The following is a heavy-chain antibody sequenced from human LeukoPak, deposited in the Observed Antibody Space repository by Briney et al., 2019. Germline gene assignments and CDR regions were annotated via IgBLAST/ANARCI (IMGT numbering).Heavy chain of an antibody. CDR2: IVVGSGNT. CDR3: AKDFGVYYDRYNFDY. CDR1: GFTFTSSA. Sequence: SVKVSCKASGFTFTSSAMQWVRQARGQRLEWIGWIVVGSGNTNYAQKFQERVTITRDMSTSTAYMELSSLRAEDTAVYYCAKDFGVYYDRYNFDYWGQGTLVTVSS. D-gene: IGHD3-22*01. V-gene: IGHV1-58*02. J-gene: IGHJ4*02.